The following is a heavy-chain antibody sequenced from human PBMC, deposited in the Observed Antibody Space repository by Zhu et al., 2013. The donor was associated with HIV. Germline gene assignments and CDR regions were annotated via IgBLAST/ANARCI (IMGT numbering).Heavy chain of an antibody. CDR2: VYYSGST. J-gene: IGHJ6*03. CDR3: VRGGYDIVDGYYRYYNYYLDV. V-gene: IGHV4-38-2*02. D-gene: IGHD3-9*01. Sequence: VQLQESGPGLVEPSETLSLNCIVSGYSISSGYHWGGIRRPPGKGLEWIGSVYYSGSTYYSPSLKRRVTISLDTSKNQVSLKMRSVTAADTAAYYCVRGGYDIVDGYYRYYNYYLDVWGQGTTVTISS. CDR1: GYSISSGYH.